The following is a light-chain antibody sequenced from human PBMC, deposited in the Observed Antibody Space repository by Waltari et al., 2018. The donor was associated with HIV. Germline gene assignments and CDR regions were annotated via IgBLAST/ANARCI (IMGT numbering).Light chain of an antibody. J-gene: IGLJ1*01. V-gene: IGLV2-14*01. Sequence: QSALTQPASVSGSPGQPITISCTGTNSDVGAYNYVSWFLQHPDKAPKLIILEVTKRPSGVSNRFSGSKSGNTASLTISGLQAEDEADYYCSSYTTSNTFVFGGGTKVSVL. CDR1: NSDVGAYNY. CDR2: EVT. CDR3: SSYTTSNTFV.